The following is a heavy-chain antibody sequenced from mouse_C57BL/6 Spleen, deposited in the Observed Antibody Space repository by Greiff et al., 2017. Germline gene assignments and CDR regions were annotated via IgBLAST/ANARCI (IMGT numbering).Heavy chain of an antibody. CDR3: ARRSDYAHYYAMDD. J-gene: IGHJ4*01. V-gene: IGHV5-17*01. CDR1: GFTFSDYG. CDR2: ISSGSSTI. D-gene: IGHD2-4*01. Sequence: EVQGVESGGGLVKPGGSLKLSCAASGFTFSDYGMHWVRQAPEKGLEWVAYISSGSSTIYYADTVKGRFTISRDNAKNTLFLQMTSLRSEDTAMYYCARRSDYAHYYAMDDWGQGTSVTVSS.